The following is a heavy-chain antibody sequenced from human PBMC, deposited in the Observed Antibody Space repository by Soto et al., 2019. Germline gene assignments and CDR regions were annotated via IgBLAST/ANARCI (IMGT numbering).Heavy chain of an antibody. CDR2: IYWDDDK. CDR1: GFSLSTSGVG. Sequence: QITLKESGPTLVKPTQTLTLTCTFSGFSLSTSGVGVGWIRQPPGKALEWLALIYWDDDKRYSPSLKSRLTITKDPSKNQVVLTMTNMDPVDTATDCGSHSQSDYIWGSYRSYCDYWGQGTLVTVSS. V-gene: IGHV2-5*02. J-gene: IGHJ4*02. CDR3: SHSQSDYIWGSYRSYCDY. D-gene: IGHD3-16*02.